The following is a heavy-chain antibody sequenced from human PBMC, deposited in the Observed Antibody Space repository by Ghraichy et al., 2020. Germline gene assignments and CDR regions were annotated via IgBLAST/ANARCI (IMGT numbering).Heavy chain of an antibody. V-gene: IGHV3-21*01. D-gene: IGHD6-19*01. Sequence: GGSLRLSCAASGFTFSSYSMNWVRQAPGKGLEWVSSISSSSSYIYYADSVKGRFTISRDNAKNSLYLQMNSLRAEDTAVYYCARDQGGGVAGPRGLDYWGQGTLVTVSS. CDR1: GFTFSSYS. J-gene: IGHJ4*02. CDR2: ISSSSSYI. CDR3: ARDQGGGVAGPRGLDY.